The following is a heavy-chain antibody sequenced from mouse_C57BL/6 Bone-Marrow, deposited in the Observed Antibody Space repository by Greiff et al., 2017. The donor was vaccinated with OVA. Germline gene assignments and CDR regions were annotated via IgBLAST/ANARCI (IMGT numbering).Heavy chain of an antibody. CDR1: GYTFTSYD. CDR3: ANIAPYFDY. V-gene: IGHV1-85*01. Sequence: QVTLKVCGPELVKPGASVKLSCKASGYTFTSYDINWVKQRPGQGLEWIGWIYPRDGSTKYNEKFKGKATLTVDTSSSTAYMELHSLTSEDSAVYFCANIAPYFDYWGQGTTLTVSS. D-gene: IGHD6-1*01. CDR2: IYPRDGST. J-gene: IGHJ2*01.